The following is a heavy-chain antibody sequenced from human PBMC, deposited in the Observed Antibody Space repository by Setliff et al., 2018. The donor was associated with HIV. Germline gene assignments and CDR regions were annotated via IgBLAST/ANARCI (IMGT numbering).Heavy chain of an antibody. CDR2: VYTTGSA. D-gene: IGHD6-19*01. V-gene: IGHV4-61*09. CDR1: GASFIKSRYY. J-gene: IGHJ4*02. Sequence: SETLSLTCTVSGASFIKSRYYWSWIRQPAGKGLEWIGHVYTTGSASYNPSLESRVTILEALSKNQFSLNLDSVTAADTAVYFCARALAGGSGWNYFDLWGPGTLVTVSS. CDR3: ARALAGGSGWNYFDL.